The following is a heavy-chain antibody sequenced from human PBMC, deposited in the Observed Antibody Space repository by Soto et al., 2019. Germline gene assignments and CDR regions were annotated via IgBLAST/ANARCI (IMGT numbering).Heavy chain of an antibody. J-gene: IGHJ4*01. CDR2: IYPSDSDT. V-gene: IGHV5-51*01. Sequence: GEALKISWKAAGYSFTSYWIGWGRQMPGKGVECMGIIYPSDSDTRYRPSFQGQVTISVDKSISTAYLQWSSLKASDTAIYYCVRATGASTNYFDYWGQGALVTVSS. D-gene: IGHD7-27*01. CDR1: GYSFTSYW. CDR3: VRATGASTNYFDY.